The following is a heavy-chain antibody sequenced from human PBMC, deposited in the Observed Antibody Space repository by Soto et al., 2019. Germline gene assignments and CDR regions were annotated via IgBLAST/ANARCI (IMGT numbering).Heavy chain of an antibody. V-gene: IGHV5-51*01. J-gene: IGHJ4*02. CDR3: ARGSSGFYDY. Sequence: GESLKISCKVSGYSFANYCIAWVRQMPGKGLEWMGIFYSGDSDTRYSPSFQGQVVISGDKSINTAYLQWTSLKASDTAMYYCARGSSGFYDYWGQGTLVTVSS. D-gene: IGHD6-19*01. CDR2: FYSGDSDT. CDR1: GYSFANYC.